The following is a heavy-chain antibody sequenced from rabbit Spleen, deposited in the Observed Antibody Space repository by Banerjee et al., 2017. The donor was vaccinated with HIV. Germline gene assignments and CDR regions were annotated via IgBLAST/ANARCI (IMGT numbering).Heavy chain of an antibody. CDR1: GFDFSTYG. CDR2: IDPIFGTT. CDR3: AREDVGGSVSL. J-gene: IGHJ4*01. D-gene: IGHD1-1*01. V-gene: IGHV1S47*01. Sequence: QEQLVESGGGLVQPEGSLKLSCTASGFDFSTYGVSWVRQGPGKGLEWIGYIDPIFGTTNYATWVNGRFSISRENTQNTLYLQMNSLTAADTATYFCAREDVGGSVSLWGQGTLVTVS.